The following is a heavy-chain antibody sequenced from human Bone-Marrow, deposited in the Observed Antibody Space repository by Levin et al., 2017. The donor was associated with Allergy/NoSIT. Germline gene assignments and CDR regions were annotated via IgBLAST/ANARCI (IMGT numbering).Heavy chain of an antibody. V-gene: IGHV4-30-4*01. D-gene: IGHD3-10*01. CDR1: GASIGSANYY. J-gene: IGHJ5*02. CDR3: VREEAFGESWFDP. Sequence: SETLSLTCTVSGASIGSANYYWSWIRQSPTEGLEWIGNVYYDGANFYNPSLRGRLTISMDTSKNQLTLKLTSETAADTAVYFCVREEAFGESWFDPWGQGVRVTVSS. CDR2: VYYDGAN.